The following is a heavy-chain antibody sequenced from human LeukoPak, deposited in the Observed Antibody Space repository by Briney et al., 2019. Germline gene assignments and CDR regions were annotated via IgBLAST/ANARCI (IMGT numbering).Heavy chain of an antibody. CDR3: ARGKDGVWAFDV. D-gene: IGHD3-16*01. Sequence: GGSLRLSCAASGFTFSGYWMHWVRQAPGKGLAWVSVIRSDGSITTYADSVKGRFTISRDNAKNTLYLQMSSLRAEDTAVYYCARGKDGVWAFDVWGQGTLVTVSS. CDR1: GFTFSGYW. V-gene: IGHV3-74*01. J-gene: IGHJ3*01. CDR2: IRSDGSIT.